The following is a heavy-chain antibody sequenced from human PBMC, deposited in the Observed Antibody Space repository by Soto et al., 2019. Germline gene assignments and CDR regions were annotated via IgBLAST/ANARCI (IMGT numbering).Heavy chain of an antibody. Sequence: GGSLRLSCAASGFTFSSYAMSWVRQAPGKGLEWVSAISGSGGSTYYADSVKGRFTISRDNSKNTLYLQMNSLRAEDTAVYYCVTGRFLLRGAFDIWGQGTMVTVSS. CDR2: ISGSGGST. J-gene: IGHJ3*02. V-gene: IGHV3-23*01. CDR3: VTGRFLLRGAFDI. CDR1: GFTFSSYA. D-gene: IGHD3-22*01.